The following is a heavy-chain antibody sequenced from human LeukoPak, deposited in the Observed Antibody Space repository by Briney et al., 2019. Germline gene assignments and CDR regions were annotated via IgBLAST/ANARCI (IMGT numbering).Heavy chain of an antibody. Sequence: PGGSLRLSCAASGFTFSSYAMHWVRQAPGKGLEWVAVISYDGSNKYYADSVKGRFTISRDNSKNTLYLQMNSLRAEDTAVYFCAKADMYYYDSSGYYRPEGFDYWSQGTLVTVSS. V-gene: IGHV3-30*04. J-gene: IGHJ4*02. CDR1: GFTFSSYA. D-gene: IGHD3-22*01. CDR3: AKADMYYYDSSGYYRPEGFDY. CDR2: ISYDGSNK.